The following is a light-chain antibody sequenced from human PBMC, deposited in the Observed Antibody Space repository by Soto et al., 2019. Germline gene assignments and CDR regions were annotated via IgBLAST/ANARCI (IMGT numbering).Light chain of an antibody. CDR1: SGSIGSTY. J-gene: IGLJ2*01. CDR3: QSFDSSNMA. V-gene: IGLV6-57*04. Sequence: NFMLTQPHSVSESPGKTVTISCTRSSGSIGSTYVQWYQQRPGSVPTTVIYEDNQRPSGVPDRFSGSIDSSSNSAFLTISGLETEDEADYYWQSFDSSNMAFGGGTKLTVL. CDR2: EDN.